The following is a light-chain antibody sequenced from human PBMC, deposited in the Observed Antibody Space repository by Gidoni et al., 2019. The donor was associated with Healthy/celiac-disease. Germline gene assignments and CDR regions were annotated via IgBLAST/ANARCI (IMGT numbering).Light chain of an antibody. CDR3: QAWDSSHRVV. CDR2: QDS. V-gene: IGLV3-1*01. J-gene: IGLJ2*01. Sequence: SYELTPPPSVAVSPGPTASITCPGDKLGDKYACWYQQKPGQSPVLVIYQDSKRPSGIPERFSGSNSGNTATLTISGTQAMDEADYYCQAWDSSHRVVFGGGTKLTVL. CDR1: KLGDKY.